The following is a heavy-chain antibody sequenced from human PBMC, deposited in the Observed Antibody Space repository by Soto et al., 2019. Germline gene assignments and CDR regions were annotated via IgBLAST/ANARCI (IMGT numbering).Heavy chain of an antibody. CDR2: ISNSGDT. CDR1: GFTFSSYA. CDR3: TKPKYRGVVLNV. V-gene: IGHV3-23*01. Sequence: PGGSLRLSCAASGFTFSSYAIYWVRQAPGKGLEWVSTISNSGDTYYADSVEGRFTISRDNSKDTLYLQMNSLRAEDTAVYYCTKPKYRGVVLNVWGQGTTVTVSS. J-gene: IGHJ6*02. D-gene: IGHD3-10*01.